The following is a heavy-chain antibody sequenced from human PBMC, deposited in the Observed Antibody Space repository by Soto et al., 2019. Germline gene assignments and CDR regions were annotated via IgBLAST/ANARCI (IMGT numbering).Heavy chain of an antibody. J-gene: IGHJ5*02. V-gene: IGHV3-33*01. D-gene: IGHD5-18*01. Sequence: QVQLVESGGGVVQPGKSLRLSCTASGFTFSTYGMHWVRQAPGKGLEWVAVIWYDGSNKYHGDSLEGRFTISRENSKNTLYLQMNNLRAADTAVYFCGRDGALGDTAVVDAWGQGTMVTVSS. CDR3: GRDGALGDTAVVDA. CDR2: IWYDGSNK. CDR1: GFTFSTYG.